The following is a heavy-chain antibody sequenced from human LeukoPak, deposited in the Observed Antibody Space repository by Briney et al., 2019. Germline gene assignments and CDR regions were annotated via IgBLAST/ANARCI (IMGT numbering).Heavy chain of an antibody. J-gene: IGHJ4*02. CDR2: IIPIFGTA. Sequence: ASVKVSCKASGYTFTGYYMHWVRQAPGQGLEWMGGIIPIFGTANYAQKFQGRVTMTEDTSTDTAYMELSSLRSEDTAVYYCATAYYDSSGYFYFDYWGQGTLVTVSS. CDR1: GYTFTGYY. CDR3: ATAYYDSSGYFYFDY. D-gene: IGHD3-22*01. V-gene: IGHV1-69*06.